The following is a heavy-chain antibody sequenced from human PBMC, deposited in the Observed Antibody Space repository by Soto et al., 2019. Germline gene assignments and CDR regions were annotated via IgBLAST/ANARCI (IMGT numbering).Heavy chain of an antibody. Sequence: QVQLQQWGAGLLKPSETLSLTCAVYCGSFRGYYWSWIRQPPGKGLEWIGEINHSGSTNYNPSLKSSVTMSVDTSKNQFSLKLSSVTAADTAVYYCARTSKFDCWGQGTLVTVSS. J-gene: IGHJ4*02. CDR3: ARTSKFDC. D-gene: IGHD6-6*01. CDR1: CGSFRGYY. V-gene: IGHV4-34*01. CDR2: INHSGST.